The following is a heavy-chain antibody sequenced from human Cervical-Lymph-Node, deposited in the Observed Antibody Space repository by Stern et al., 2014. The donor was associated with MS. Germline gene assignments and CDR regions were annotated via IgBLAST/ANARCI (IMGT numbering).Heavy chain of an antibody. J-gene: IGHJ4*02. CDR2: INPYSGNT. CDR1: GYTFTSYD. V-gene: IGHV1-8*01. CDR3: ARVYCGGDCFSFQLGY. Sequence: QVQLVQSGTEVQPPGASVKVSCKASGYTFTSYDISWVRQATGQGPEWMGWINPYSGNTGYAQKFHGRVTMTRNTSISTAFMELNSLRSEDTAMYYCARVYCGGDCFSFQLGYWGQGTLVTVSS. D-gene: IGHD2-21*02.